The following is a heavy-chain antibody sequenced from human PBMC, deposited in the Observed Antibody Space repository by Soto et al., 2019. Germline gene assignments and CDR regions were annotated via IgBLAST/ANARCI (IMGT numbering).Heavy chain of an antibody. Sequence: PGGSLRLSCAASGFIFSGSAMEWVRQASGKGLEWVGRIRSKANSYATAYAVSVKGRFTISRDDSRNTAYLQMNSLKTEETAVYYCARGVYDFWSGHPKGLDYWGQGTVVTVSS. V-gene: IGHV3-73*01. D-gene: IGHD3-3*01. CDR1: GFIFSGSA. J-gene: IGHJ4*02. CDR3: ARGVYDFWSGHPKGLDY. CDR2: IRSKANSYAT.